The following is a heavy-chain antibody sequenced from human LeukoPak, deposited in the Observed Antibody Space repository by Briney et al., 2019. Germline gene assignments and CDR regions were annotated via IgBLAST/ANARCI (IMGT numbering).Heavy chain of an antibody. CDR2: IIPIFGSA. CDR3: ARGNRESGYDIYHFDY. Sequence: SVKVSXKASGGTFISYAISWVRQAPGQGLEWMGRIIPIFGSASYARKFQDRVTIITDESTSTVHMELSSLRSEDTAVYYCARGNRESGYDIYHFDYWGQGTLVTVSS. J-gene: IGHJ4*02. CDR1: GGTFISYA. V-gene: IGHV1-69*05. D-gene: IGHD5-12*01.